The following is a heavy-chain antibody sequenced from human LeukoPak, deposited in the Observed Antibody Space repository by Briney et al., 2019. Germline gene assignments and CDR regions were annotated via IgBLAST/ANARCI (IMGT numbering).Heavy chain of an antibody. CDR3: ARDRGGAAASFDY. V-gene: IGHV4-59*01. J-gene: IGHJ4*02. Sequence: SETLSLTCTVSGGSISSYYWSWIRQPPGKGLEGIGYIYYSGSTNYNPSLKSRVTISVDTSKNQFSLKLSSVTAADTAVYYCARDRGGAAASFDYWGQGTLVTVSS. CDR2: IYYSGST. CDR1: GGSISSYY. D-gene: IGHD6-13*01.